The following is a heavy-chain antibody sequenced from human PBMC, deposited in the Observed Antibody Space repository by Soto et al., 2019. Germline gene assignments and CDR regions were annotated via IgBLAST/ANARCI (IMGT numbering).Heavy chain of an antibody. D-gene: IGHD6-6*01. CDR2: TYYRSKWYN. CDR1: GDSVSINSAA. Sequence: SQTLSLTCAISGDSVSINSAAWNWIRQSPSRGLEWLGRTYYRSKWYNDYAVSVKSRITITPDTSKTKFSLQLNSVTPEATAVYYCARGYRSSSYFDYWGQGTLVTVSS. CDR3: ARGYRSSSYFDY. V-gene: IGHV6-1*01. J-gene: IGHJ4*02.